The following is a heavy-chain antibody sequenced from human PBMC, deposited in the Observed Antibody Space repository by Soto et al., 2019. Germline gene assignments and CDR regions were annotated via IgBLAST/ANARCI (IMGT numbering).Heavy chain of an antibody. D-gene: IGHD5-18*01. Sequence: SETLSLTCTVCGASNSSGTYYWTWIPQVPGKGLESVGHIYFTGSTNYNPALNDRVTISVATSKNLISLQLTSVAAADTAVYYCARGAGFSYASTWFDIWGQGTLVTVSS. V-gene: IGHV4-61*03. CDR1: GASNSSGTYY. CDR2: IYFTGST. CDR3: ARGAGFSYASTWFDI. J-gene: IGHJ5*02.